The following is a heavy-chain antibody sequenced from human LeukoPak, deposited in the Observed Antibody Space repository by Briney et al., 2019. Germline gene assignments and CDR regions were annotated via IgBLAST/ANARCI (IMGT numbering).Heavy chain of an antibody. J-gene: IGHJ6*03. CDR1: GGSISSGSYY. Sequence: SSETLSLTCTVSGGSISSGSYYWSWIRQPAGKGLEWIGHIYTSGSTNYNPSLKSRVSISVDTSKNQFSLKLSSVTAADTAVYYCARVFREYCSSTSCYVYYYYYMDVWGKGTTVTISS. D-gene: IGHD2-2*01. CDR2: IYTSGST. V-gene: IGHV4-61*09. CDR3: ARVFREYCSSTSCYVYYYYYMDV.